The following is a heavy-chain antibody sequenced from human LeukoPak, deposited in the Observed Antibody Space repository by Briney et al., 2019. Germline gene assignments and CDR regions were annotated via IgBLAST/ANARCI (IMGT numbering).Heavy chain of an antibody. CDR3: ARVPPWYYGMDV. CDR1: GYTFTGYY. CDR2: INPNSGGT. J-gene: IGHJ6*02. Sequence: AASVKVSCKASGYTFTGYYMHWVRQAPGQGLEGMGWINPNSGGTNYAQKFQGRVTMTRDTSISTAYMELSRLRSDDTAVYYCARVPPWYYGMDVWGQGTTVTVSS. V-gene: IGHV1-2*02.